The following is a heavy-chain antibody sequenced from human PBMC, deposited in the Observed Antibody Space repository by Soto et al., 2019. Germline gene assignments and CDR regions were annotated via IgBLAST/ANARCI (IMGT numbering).Heavy chain of an antibody. CDR1: GFIFSSYG. Sequence: QVQLVESGGGVVQPGRSLRLSCTPSGFIFSSYGMHWVRQAPGKGLEWLAVMRYDGSRKYYADSVKGRFTISRDNSENTLFLQMNSLRAEDTAVYYGARVRHKRGAYDSPFDYWGQGTLVTVSS. CDR3: ARVRHKRGAYDSPFDY. D-gene: IGHD3-3*01. CDR2: MRYDGSRK. V-gene: IGHV3-33*01. J-gene: IGHJ4*02.